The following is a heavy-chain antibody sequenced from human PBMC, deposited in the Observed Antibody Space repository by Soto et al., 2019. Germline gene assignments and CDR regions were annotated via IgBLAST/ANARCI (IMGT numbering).Heavy chain of an antibody. CDR2: IYSGGST. CDR1: GFTVSSNY. V-gene: IGHV3-53*01. Sequence: EVQLVGSGGGLIQPGGSLRLSCAASGFTVSSNYMSWVRQAPGKGLEWVSVIYSGGSTYYADSVKGRFTISRDNSTNSLYLHMHSLRAENTVVYYCARGRELIDYWGQGTLVTVSS. CDR3: ARGRELIDY. J-gene: IGHJ4*01. D-gene: IGHD1-26*01.